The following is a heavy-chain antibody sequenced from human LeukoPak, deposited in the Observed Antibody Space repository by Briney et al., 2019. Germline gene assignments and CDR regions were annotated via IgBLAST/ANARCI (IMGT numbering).Heavy chain of an antibody. CDR2: INHSGST. Sequence: SETLSLTCAVYGGSFSGYYWSWIRQPPGKGLEWIGEINHSGSTNYNPSLKSRVSISVDTSKNQFSLRLSSVTAADTAVYYCARDWGVSARPGYMDVWGKGTTVTVSS. CDR1: GGSFSGYY. V-gene: IGHV4-34*01. J-gene: IGHJ6*03. CDR3: ARDWGVSARPGYMDV. D-gene: IGHD6-6*01.